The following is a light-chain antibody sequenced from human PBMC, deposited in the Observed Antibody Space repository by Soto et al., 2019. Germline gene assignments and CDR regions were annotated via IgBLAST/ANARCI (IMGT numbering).Light chain of an antibody. J-gene: IGKJ1*01. CDR2: GAS. V-gene: IGKV3-15*01. CDR1: QSFSRY. CDR3: QQYNNWPPWT. Sequence: EIMFTQSPSTLSLSPGERSTLSCMASQSFSRYLAWYQQKPGQAPRLLIYGASTRATGIPARFSGSGSGTEFTLTISSLQSEDFAVYFCQQYNNWPPWTFGQGTMVDVK.